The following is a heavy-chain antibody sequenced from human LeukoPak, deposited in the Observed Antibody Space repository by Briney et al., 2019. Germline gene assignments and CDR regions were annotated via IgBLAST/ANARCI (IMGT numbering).Heavy chain of an antibody. CDR2: IKRDGSQK. CDR3: ARGSGGYRRDFDY. CDR1: GFTFSSYW. V-gene: IGHV3-7*01. Sequence: GGSLRLSCAASGFTFSSYWMSWVRQAPGKGLEWVANIKRDGSQKYYVDSVKGRFTISRDNAKNSLYLQMNSLRAEDTAVYYCARGSGGYRRDFDYWGQGTLVTVSS. D-gene: IGHD6-13*01. J-gene: IGHJ4*02.